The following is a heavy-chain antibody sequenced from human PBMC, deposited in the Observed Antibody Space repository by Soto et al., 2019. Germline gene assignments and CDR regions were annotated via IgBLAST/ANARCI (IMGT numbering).Heavy chain of an antibody. CDR2: IYHSGST. D-gene: IGHD4-17*01. CDR1: GGSISSSNW. V-gene: IGHV4-4*02. Sequence: PSETLSLTCAVSGGSISSSNWWSWVRQPPGKGLEWIGEIYHSGSTNYNPSLKSRVTISVDKSKNQFSLKLSSVTAADTAVYYCAGLHNPFTVTTDIWGQGTLVTVSS. J-gene: IGHJ4*02. CDR3: AGLHNPFTVTTDI.